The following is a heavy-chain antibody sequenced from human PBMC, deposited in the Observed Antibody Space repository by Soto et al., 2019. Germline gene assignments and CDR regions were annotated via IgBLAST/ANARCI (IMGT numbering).Heavy chain of an antibody. CDR1: GYTFTSYY. CDR2: INPSGGST. J-gene: IGHJ4*02. D-gene: IGHD3-22*01. Sequence: QVQLVQSGAGVKKPGASVKVSCKASGYTFTSYYMHWVRQAPGQGLEWMGIINPSGGSTSYAQKFQGRVTMTRDTSTSTVYMELSSLRSEDTAVYYCARGITMIVVVSGPGDYWGQGTLVTVSS. CDR3: ARGITMIVVVSGPGDY. V-gene: IGHV1-46*01.